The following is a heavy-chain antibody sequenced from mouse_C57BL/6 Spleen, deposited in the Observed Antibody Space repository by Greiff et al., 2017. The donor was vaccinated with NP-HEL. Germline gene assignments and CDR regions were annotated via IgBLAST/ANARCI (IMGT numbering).Heavy chain of an antibody. J-gene: IGHJ4*01. D-gene: IGHD4-1*01. CDR1: GFSLTSYG. CDR3: AKKDWDNYYAMDY. V-gene: IGHV2-5*01. CDR2: IWRGGST. Sequence: VKLVESGPGLVQPSQSLSITCTVSGFSLTSYGVHWVRQSPGKGLEWLGVIWRGGSTDYNAAFMSRLSITKDNSKSQVFFKMNSLQADDTAIYYCAKKDWDNYYAMDYWGQGTSVTVSS.